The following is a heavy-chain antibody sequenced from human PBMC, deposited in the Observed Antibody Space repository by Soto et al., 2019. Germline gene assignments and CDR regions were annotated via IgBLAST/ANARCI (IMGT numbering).Heavy chain of an antibody. CDR2: IIPIFGTA. J-gene: IGHJ4*02. CDR3: ARGGERVVVPAAPFDY. D-gene: IGHD2-2*01. CDR1: GGTFSSYA. Sequence: QVQLVQSGAEVKKPGSSVKVSCKASGGTFSSYAISWVRQAPGQGPEWMGGIIPIFGTANYAQKFQGRVTITADESTSTAYMELSSLRSEDTAVYYCARGGERVVVPAAPFDYWGQGTLVTVSS. V-gene: IGHV1-69*01.